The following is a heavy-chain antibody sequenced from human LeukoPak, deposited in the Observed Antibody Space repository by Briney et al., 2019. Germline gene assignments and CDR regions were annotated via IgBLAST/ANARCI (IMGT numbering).Heavy chain of an antibody. CDR1: GYNFANYW. CDR2: IYPGDSDT. CDR3: ARSPHLWCSGNSCELDF. V-gene: IGHV5-51*01. Sequence: GESLKISCKGSGYNFANYWIGWVRQMPGKGLEWMGIIYPGDSDTRYSPSFQGQVTISADKFISTAYLQWTSLKASDTAMYYCARSPHLWCSGNSCELDFWGQGTLVTVSS. D-gene: IGHD2-2*01. J-gene: IGHJ4*02.